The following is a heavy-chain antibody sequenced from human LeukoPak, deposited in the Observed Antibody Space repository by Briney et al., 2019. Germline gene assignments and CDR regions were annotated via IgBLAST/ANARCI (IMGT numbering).Heavy chain of an antibody. CDR3: ATGGRIQLWTHFDY. Sequence: ASVKVSCKASGYTFTSYDINWVRQATGQGLEWMGGIIPIFGTANYAQKFQGRVTITADKSTSTAYMELSSLRSEDTAVYYCATGGRIQLWTHFDYWGQGTLVTVSS. J-gene: IGHJ4*02. CDR1: GYTFTSYD. D-gene: IGHD5-18*01. CDR2: IIPIFGTA. V-gene: IGHV1-69*06.